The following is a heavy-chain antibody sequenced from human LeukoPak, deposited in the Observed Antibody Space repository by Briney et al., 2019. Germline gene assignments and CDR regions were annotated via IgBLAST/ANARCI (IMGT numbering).Heavy chain of an antibody. Sequence: PGGSLRLSCAASGFTFSNYWMHWVRQAPGKGLVWVSLINSDGSSASYADSVKGRFTISRDNAKNTLYLQMNSLRAEDTAVYYCARNYYDSSGYSLDHYFDYWGQGTLVTVSS. CDR2: INSDGSSA. V-gene: IGHV3-74*01. D-gene: IGHD3-22*01. CDR3: ARNYYDSSGYSLDHYFDY. J-gene: IGHJ4*02. CDR1: GFTFSNYW.